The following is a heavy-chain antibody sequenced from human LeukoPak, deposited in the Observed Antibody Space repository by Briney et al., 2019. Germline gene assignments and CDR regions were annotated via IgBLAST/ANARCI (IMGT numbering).Heavy chain of an antibody. J-gene: IGHJ4*02. D-gene: IGHD3-16*01. CDR1: GFTFSDYW. Sequence: GSLRLSCAVSGFTFSDYWMSWVRQAPGKGLEWVANIKRDGSEKYYMDSVKGRFTISRDNAKNSLYQQIHSLRPEDTAVFYCVRMNGILPLGGLDYWGQGTLVTVSS. CDR3: VRMNGILPLGGLDY. V-gene: IGHV3-7*01. CDR2: IKRDGSEK.